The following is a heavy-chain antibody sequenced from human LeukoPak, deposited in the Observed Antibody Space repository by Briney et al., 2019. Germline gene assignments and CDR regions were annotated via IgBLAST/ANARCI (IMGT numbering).Heavy chain of an antibody. CDR2: IYYSGST. Sequence: SETLSLTCTVSGVSISSYYWSWIRQPPGKGLEWIGYIYYSGSTNYNPSLKSRVTISVDTSKNQFSLKLSSVTAADTAVYYCARDVTGDWQAFDIWGQGTMVTVSS. D-gene: IGHD7-27*01. CDR3: ARDVTGDWQAFDI. V-gene: IGHV4-59*01. J-gene: IGHJ3*02. CDR1: GVSISSYY.